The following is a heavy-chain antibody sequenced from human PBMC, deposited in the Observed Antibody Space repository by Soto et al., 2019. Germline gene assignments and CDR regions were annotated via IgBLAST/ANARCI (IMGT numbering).Heavy chain of an antibody. J-gene: IGHJ5*02. CDR2: INPNSGGT. V-gene: IGHV1-2*04. D-gene: IGHD2-15*01. Sequence: ASVKVSCKASGYTFTGYYMHWVRQAPGQGLEWMGWINPNSGGTNYAQKFQGWVTMTRDTSTSTAYMELSRLRSDDTAVYYCARAPHCSGGSCYSDNWFDPWGQGTLVTVSS. CDR1: GYTFTGYY. CDR3: ARAPHCSGGSCYSDNWFDP.